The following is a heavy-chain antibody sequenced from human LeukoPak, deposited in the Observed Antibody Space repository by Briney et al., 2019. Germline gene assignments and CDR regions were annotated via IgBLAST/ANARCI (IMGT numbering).Heavy chain of an antibody. J-gene: IGHJ4*02. V-gene: IGHV4-4*07. CDR3: ARHGYTASHFFLDY. CDR2: IYTTGRA. Sequence: SETLSLTCSVSSGSINSYYWGWVRQPAGRGLEWIGRIYTTGRADYDPSLQSRVAMSIDTSQKQFSPNLKSVTAADTATYFCARHGYTASHFFLDYWSQGAPVTVSS. CDR1: SGSINSYY. D-gene: IGHD5-18*01.